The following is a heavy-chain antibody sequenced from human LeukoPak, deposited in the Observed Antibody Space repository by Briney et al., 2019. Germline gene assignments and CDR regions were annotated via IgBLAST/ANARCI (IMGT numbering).Heavy chain of an antibody. Sequence: PSETLSLTCTVSGGSISSYYWSWIRQPPGKGLEWIGYIHYSGSTNYNPSLKSRVTISVDTSKNQFSLKLASVTAADTAVYYCARGYGSATKEAFDIWGQGTMVTVSS. CDR2: IHYSGST. D-gene: IGHD3-10*01. CDR1: GGSISSYY. J-gene: IGHJ3*02. V-gene: IGHV4-59*01. CDR3: ARGYGSATKEAFDI.